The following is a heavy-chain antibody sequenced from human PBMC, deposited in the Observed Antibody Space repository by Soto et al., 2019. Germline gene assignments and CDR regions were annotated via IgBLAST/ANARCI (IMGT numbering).Heavy chain of an antibody. V-gene: IGHV5-51*01. D-gene: IGHD1-26*01. J-gene: IGHJ3*02. CDR2: IYPGDSDT. CDR1: GKAFTSFW. Sequence: GESLKISCKISGKAFTSFWVGCVRQMPGRGLEWMWNIYPGDSDTRYTQPFQRQVTISADKSTNTAYLQWHSLQGSDTALYYCAKQDDRGAIQIWGQGT. CDR3: AKQDDRGAIQI.